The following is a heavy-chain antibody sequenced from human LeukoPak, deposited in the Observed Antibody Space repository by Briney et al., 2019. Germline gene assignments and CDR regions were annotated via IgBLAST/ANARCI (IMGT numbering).Heavy chain of an antibody. D-gene: IGHD6-19*01. CDR2: IIPIFGTA. CDR3: AAAPNSSGFYGPLDY. Sequence: SVTVSCKASGGTFSSYAISWVRQAPGQGLEWMGGIIPIFGTANYAQKFQGRVTITADESTSTAYMELSSLRSEDTAVYYCAAAPNSSGFYGPLDYWGQGTLVTVSS. J-gene: IGHJ4*02. CDR1: GGTFSSYA. V-gene: IGHV1-69*01.